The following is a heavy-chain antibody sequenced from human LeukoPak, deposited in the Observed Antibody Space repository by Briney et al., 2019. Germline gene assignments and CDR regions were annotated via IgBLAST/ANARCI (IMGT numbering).Heavy chain of an antibody. CDR3: ARVAYTYGFDY. J-gene: IGHJ4*02. CDR2: ISSSGGTI. CDR1: GFTFTNVW. V-gene: IGHV3-48*04. D-gene: IGHD5-18*01. Sequence: GGSLRLSCAASGFTFTNVWMSWVRQAPGKGLEWVSYISSSGGTIHYADSLKGRFTISRDNAKNSLYLQMNSLRAEDTSVYYCARVAYTYGFDYWGQGTLVTVSS.